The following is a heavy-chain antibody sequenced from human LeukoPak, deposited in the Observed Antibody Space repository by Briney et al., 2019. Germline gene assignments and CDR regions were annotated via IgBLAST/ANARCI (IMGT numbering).Heavy chain of an antibody. J-gene: IGHJ1*01. Sequence: GRSLRLSCAASGFTFSSYGMHWVRQAPGKGLEWVAVIWYDGSNKYYADSVKGRFTISRDNSKNTLYLQMNSLRAEDTAVYYCARGNNSGSTWNFQHWGQGTLVTVSS. CDR2: IWYDGSNK. CDR1: GFTFSSYG. CDR3: ARGNNSGSTWNFQH. D-gene: IGHD1-26*01. V-gene: IGHV3-33*01.